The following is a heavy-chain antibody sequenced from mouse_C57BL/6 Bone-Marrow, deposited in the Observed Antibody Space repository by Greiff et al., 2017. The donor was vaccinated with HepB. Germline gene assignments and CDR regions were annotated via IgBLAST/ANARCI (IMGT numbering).Heavy chain of an antibody. CDR1: GYSITSGYY. J-gene: IGHJ4*01. Sequence: EVQVVESGPGLVKPSQSLSLTCSVTGYSITSGYYWNWIRQFPGNKLEWMGYISYDGSNNYNPSIKNRIAITRDTSKNQFFLKLNSVTTEDTATYYCARVAHYYALDYWRQGTSVPVSS. CDR2: ISYDGSN. V-gene: IGHV3-6*01. CDR3: ARVAHYYALDY. D-gene: IGHD6-1*01.